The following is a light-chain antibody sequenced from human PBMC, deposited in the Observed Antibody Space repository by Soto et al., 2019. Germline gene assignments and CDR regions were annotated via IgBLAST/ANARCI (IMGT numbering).Light chain of an antibody. J-gene: IGKJ5*01. Sequence: EIVLTQSPATLSLSPGERATLSCRASQSVSSYLAWYQQKPGQGPRLRIYDASNSATGIPATFSGSRSGTAFTLTISSLEPDDFAVYYCQQRSNPITFGQGTRLEIK. CDR2: DAS. CDR3: QQRSNPIT. CDR1: QSVSSY. V-gene: IGKV3-11*01.